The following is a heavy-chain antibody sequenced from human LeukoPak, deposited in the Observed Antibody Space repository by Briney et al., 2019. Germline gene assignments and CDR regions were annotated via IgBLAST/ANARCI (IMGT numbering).Heavy chain of an antibody. V-gene: IGHV3-11*01. CDR2: ISSSGTTI. CDR1: GLTFSDYY. CDR3: ARWDSSGCLDY. J-gene: IGHJ4*02. D-gene: IGHD3-22*01. Sequence: GGSLRLSCAASGLTFSDYYMSWIRQAPGKGPEWVSYISSSGTTIYYADSVKGRFTISRDNAKNSLYLQMNSLRAEDTAVYFCARWDSSGCLDYWGQGTLVTVSS.